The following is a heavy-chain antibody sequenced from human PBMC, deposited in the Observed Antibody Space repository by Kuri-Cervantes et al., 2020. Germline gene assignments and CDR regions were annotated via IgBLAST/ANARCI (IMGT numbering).Heavy chain of an antibody. V-gene: IGHV3-48*01. CDR3: ARDGGSSCYRAFDY. J-gene: IGHJ4*02. D-gene: IGHD6-13*01. Sequence: GEALKISCAASGITVSSYSMNWGRQAPGKGLGLVSYISSSSSTIYYADSVNGRFTISRDNSKNTLYLQMNRLRAEDTAEYYCARDGGSSCYRAFDYWGQGTLVTVSS. CDR1: GITVSSYS. CDR2: ISSSSSTI.